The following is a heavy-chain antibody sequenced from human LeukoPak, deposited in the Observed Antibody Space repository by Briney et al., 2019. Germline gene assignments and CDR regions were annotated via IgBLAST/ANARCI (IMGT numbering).Heavy chain of an antibody. V-gene: IGHV3-33*01. D-gene: IGHD3-22*01. Sequence: GGSLRLSCAASGFTFSGFGIHWVRQAPGKGLEWVAVTWYDGSDKYYADSVKGRFTISRDNSKNTLYLQMNGLRAEDTAIYYCARGLVIIKSGIDYWGQGTLVTVSS. J-gene: IGHJ4*02. CDR3: ARGLVIIKSGIDY. CDR1: GFTFSGFG. CDR2: TWYDGSDK.